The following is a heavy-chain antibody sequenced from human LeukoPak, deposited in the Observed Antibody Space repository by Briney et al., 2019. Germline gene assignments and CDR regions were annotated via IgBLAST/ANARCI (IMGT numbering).Heavy chain of an antibody. D-gene: IGHD2-15*01. J-gene: IGHJ3*02. CDR3: ARLCFPGGSCYNAFDI. CDR1: GGSISSSSYY. V-gene: IGHV4-39*01. Sequence: NSSETLSLTCTVSGGSISSSSYYWGWIRQPPGKGLEWIGSIYYSGSTYYNPSLKSRVTISVDTSKNQFSLKLSSVTAADTAVYYCARLCFPGGSCYNAFDIWGQGTMVTVSS. CDR2: IYYSGST.